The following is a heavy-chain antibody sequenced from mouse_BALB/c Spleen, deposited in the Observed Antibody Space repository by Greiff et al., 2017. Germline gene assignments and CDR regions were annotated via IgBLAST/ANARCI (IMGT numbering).Heavy chain of an antibody. CDR2: IWTGGGT. CDR3: VREGIYGNDYYAMDY. Sequence: QVQLKESGPGLVAPSQSLSITCTVSGFSLTSYDISWIRQPPGKGLEWLGVIWTGGGTNYNSAFMSRLSISKDNSKSQVFLKMNSLQTDDTAIYYCVREGIYGNDYYAMDYWGQGTSVTVSS. CDR1: GFSLTSYD. J-gene: IGHJ4*01. D-gene: IGHD2-1*01. V-gene: IGHV2-9-2*01.